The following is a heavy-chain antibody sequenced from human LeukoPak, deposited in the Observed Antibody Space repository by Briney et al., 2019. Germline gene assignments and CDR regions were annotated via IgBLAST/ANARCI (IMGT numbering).Heavy chain of an antibody. J-gene: IGHJ4*02. Sequence: SETLSLTCTVSGVSISSYYWSWIRQPPGKGLEWIGYIYYSGSTNYNPSLKSRVTISVDTSKNQFSLKLSSVTAADTAVYYCARGLNDSWTGENYWGQGTLVTVSS. CDR3: ARGLNDSWTGENY. CDR2: IYYSGST. V-gene: IGHV4-59*01. D-gene: IGHD3-3*01. CDR1: GVSISSYY.